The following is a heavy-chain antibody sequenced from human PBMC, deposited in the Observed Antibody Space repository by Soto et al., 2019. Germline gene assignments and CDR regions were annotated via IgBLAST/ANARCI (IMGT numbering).Heavy chain of an antibody. CDR1: GFTFSDYA. CDR3: AKGGRQWLVTSDFNY. V-gene: IGHV3-30*18. J-gene: IGHJ4*02. Sequence: VQLVESGGGVVQPGRSLRLSFAASGFTFSDYAMHWVRQAPGKGLEWVAVVSHDGRNTHYADSVKGRFTISRDSSKKTVSLEMTSLRAEDTAVYYCAKGGRQWLVTSDFNYWGQGALVTVSS. CDR2: VSHDGRNT. D-gene: IGHD6-19*01.